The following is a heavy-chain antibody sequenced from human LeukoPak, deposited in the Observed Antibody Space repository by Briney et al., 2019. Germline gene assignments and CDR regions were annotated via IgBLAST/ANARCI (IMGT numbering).Heavy chain of an antibody. CDR3: ARGRLLWFGEQPGPFDY. V-gene: IGHV3-48*04. D-gene: IGHD3-10*01. CDR1: GFTFSTYT. J-gene: IGHJ4*02. CDR2: ISSSSSSI. Sequence: QTGGSLRLSCAASGFTFSTYTMNWVRQAPGKGLERVSFISSSSSSIYYADSVKGRFTISRDNAKNSLYLQMNSLRAEDTAVYYCARGRLLWFGEQPGPFDYWGQGTLVTVSS.